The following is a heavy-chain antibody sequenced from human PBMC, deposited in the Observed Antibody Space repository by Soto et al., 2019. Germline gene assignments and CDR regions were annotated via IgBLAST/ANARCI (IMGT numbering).Heavy chain of an antibody. Sequence: ASVKVSCKASGYTFTSYAMHWVRQAPGQRLEWMGWINAGNGNTKYSQKFQGRVTITRDTSASTAYMELSSLRSEDTAVYYCARWSPSSSGPDNWFDPWGQGTLVTVSS. J-gene: IGHJ5*02. CDR1: GYTFTSYA. V-gene: IGHV1-3*01. CDR2: INAGNGNT. CDR3: ARWSPSSSGPDNWFDP. D-gene: IGHD6-6*01.